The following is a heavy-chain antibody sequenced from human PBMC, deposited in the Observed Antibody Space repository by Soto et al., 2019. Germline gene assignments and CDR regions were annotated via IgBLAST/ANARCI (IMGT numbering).Heavy chain of an antibody. V-gene: IGHV4-39*01. CDR2: IYYSGST. Sequence: LQILSVTFSVSCGSMNSSGGCWGWMLQTPGRRVEWFGSIYYSGSTYYNPSLKSRITISVDISENQFSLRLTSVTAADKGVYYCAKTPRFTSRWNARRYYNFGMDVWRKGTTVTVSP. D-gene: IGHD6-13*01. CDR3: AKTPRFTSRWNARRYYNFGMDV. CDR1: CGSMNSSGGC. J-gene: IGHJ6*04.